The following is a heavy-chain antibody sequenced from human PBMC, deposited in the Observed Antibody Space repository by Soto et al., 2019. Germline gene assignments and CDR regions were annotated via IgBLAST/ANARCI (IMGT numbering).Heavy chain of an antibody. D-gene: IGHD6-6*01. CDR1: GFTFSQYA. CDR2: ILYDGTIE. CDR3: AREASVAALNWFDP. V-gene: IGHV3-30-3*01. Sequence: GGSLRLSCAASGFTFSQYALNWVRQAPGKGLEWVAVILYDGTIEHYADSVKGRFTVSRDNSKNTVYLQMDSPTPEDTGVYYSAREASVAALNWFDPWGQGTLVTVYS. J-gene: IGHJ5*02.